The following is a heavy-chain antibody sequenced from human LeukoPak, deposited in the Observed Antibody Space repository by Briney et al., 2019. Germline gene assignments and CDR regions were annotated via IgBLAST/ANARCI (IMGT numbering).Heavy chain of an antibody. CDR1: GGSISSGDYY. J-gene: IGHJ3*02. V-gene: IGHV4-30-4*08. D-gene: IGHD3-22*01. CDR2: IYYSGST. Sequence: SETLSLTCTVSGGSISSGDYYWSWIRQPPGKGLEWIGYIYYSGSTYYNPSLKSRVTISVDTSKNQFSLKLSSVTAADTAVYYCARRYYYDSSGYLEGDAFGIWGQGTMVTVSS. CDR3: ARRYYYDSSGYLEGDAFGI.